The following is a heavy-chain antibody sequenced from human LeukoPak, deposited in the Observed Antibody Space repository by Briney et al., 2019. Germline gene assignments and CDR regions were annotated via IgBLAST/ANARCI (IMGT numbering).Heavy chain of an antibody. J-gene: IGHJ5*02. V-gene: IGHV4-30-2*01. CDR3: ARHLLWFGPAERLYNWFDP. CDR2: IYHSGST. Sequence: SQTLSLTCTVSGGSISSGGYYWSWIRQPPGKGLEWIGYIYHSGSTYYNPSLKSRVTISVDTSKNQFSLKLSSVTAADTAVYYCARHLLWFGPAERLYNWFDPWGQGTLVTVSS. CDR1: GGSISSGGYY. D-gene: IGHD3-10*01.